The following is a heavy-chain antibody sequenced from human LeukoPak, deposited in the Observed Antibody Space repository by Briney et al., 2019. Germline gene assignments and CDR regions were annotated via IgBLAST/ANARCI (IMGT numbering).Heavy chain of an antibody. J-gene: IGHJ3*02. CDR1: GFTFDDYA. V-gene: IGHV3-9*01. Sequence: GGFLRLSCAASGFTFDDYAMHWVRQAPGKGLEWVSGISWNSGSIGYADSVKGRFTISRDNAKNSLYLQMNSLRAEDTALYYCAKDFSRGQNDYGDYVTSEAFDIWGQGTMVTVSS. CDR2: ISWNSGSI. CDR3: AKDFSRGQNDYGDYVTSEAFDI. D-gene: IGHD4-17*01.